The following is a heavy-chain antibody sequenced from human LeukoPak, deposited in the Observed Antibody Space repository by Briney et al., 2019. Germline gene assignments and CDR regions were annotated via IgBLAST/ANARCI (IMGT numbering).Heavy chain of an antibody. J-gene: IGHJ3*02. V-gene: IGHV1-69*13. Sequence: ASVKVSCKASGGTFSSYAISWVRQAPGQGLEWMGGIIPIFGTANYAQKFQGRVTITADESTSTAYMELSSLRSEDTAVYYCARDGPNSGSYYGAFDIWGQGTMVTVSS. CDR1: GGTFSSYA. CDR3: ARDGPNSGSYYGAFDI. CDR2: IIPIFGTA. D-gene: IGHD1-26*01.